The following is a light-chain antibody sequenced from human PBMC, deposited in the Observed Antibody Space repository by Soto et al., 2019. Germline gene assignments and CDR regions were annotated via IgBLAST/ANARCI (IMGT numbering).Light chain of an antibody. J-gene: IGKJ2*01. Sequence: DIQMTQSPSTLSASVGDRVTITCRASQSITGWLAWFQQKPGKAPKLLISKASSLESGVPSRFSGSGSGTDSSLTVDSLQPEDTATYYCQQYDHPPYTFGQGTKLEIK. CDR2: KAS. CDR1: QSITGW. CDR3: QQYDHPPYT. V-gene: IGKV1-5*03.